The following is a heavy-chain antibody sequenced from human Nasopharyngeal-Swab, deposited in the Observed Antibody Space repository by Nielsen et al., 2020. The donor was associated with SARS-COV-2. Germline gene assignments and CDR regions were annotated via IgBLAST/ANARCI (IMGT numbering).Heavy chain of an antibody. CDR2: INHSGST. V-gene: IGHV4-34*01. CDR3: ARGDIATPGGVFDY. D-gene: IGHD6-6*01. J-gene: IGHJ4*02. Sequence: SETLSLTCAVYGGSFSGYYWSWIRQPPGKGLEWIGEINHSGSTNSNPSLKSRVTISVDTSKNQFSLKLSSVTAADTAVYYCARGDIATPGGVFDYWGQGTLVTVSS. CDR1: GGSFSGYY.